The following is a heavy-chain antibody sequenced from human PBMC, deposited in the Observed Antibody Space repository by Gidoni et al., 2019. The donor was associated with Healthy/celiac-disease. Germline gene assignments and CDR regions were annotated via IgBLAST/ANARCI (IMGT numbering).Heavy chain of an antibody. D-gene: IGHD2-15*01. CDR3: ARDGECSGGSCYRSGVDV. Sequence: QVQLVASGGGLVKPGGSLRISCAASGFTFSDYSMSGIRQAPGQGLEWVSYISSSGSTIYYADSVKGRFTISRDNAKNSLYLQMNSLRAEDTAVYYCARDGECSGGSCYRSGVDVWGQGTTVTVSS. CDR2: ISSSGSTI. CDR1: GFTFSDYS. V-gene: IGHV3-11*01. J-gene: IGHJ6*02.